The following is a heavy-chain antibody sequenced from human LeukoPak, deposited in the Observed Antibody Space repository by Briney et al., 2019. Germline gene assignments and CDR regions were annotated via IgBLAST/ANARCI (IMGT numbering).Heavy chain of an antibody. D-gene: IGHD1-7*01. CDR1: GFTFSSYE. CDR3: ARDSGNYLDAFDI. CDR2: ISSSGSTI. Sequence: GGSLRLSCAASGFTFSSYEMNWVRQAPGKGLERVSYISSSGSTIYYADSVKGRFTISRDNAKNSLYLQMNSLRAEDTAVYYCARDSGNYLDAFDIWGQGTMVTVSS. J-gene: IGHJ3*02. V-gene: IGHV3-48*03.